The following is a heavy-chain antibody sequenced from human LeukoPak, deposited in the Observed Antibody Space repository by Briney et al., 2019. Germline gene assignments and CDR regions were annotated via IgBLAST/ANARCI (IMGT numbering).Heavy chain of an antibody. CDR2: INPNSGGT. CDR1: GYTFTGYY. Sequence: GASVNVSCKASGYTFTGYYMHWVRQAPGQGLEWMGWINPNSGGTNYAQKFQGRVTMTRDTSISTAYMELSRLRSDDTAVYYCARDNARVVQRPEYFQHWGQGTLVTVSS. V-gene: IGHV1-2*02. J-gene: IGHJ1*01. D-gene: IGHD2-15*01. CDR3: ARDNARVVQRPEYFQH.